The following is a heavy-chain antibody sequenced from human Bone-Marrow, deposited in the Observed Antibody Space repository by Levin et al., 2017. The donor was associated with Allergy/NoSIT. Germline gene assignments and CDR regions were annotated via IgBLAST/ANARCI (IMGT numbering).Heavy chain of an antibody. V-gene: IGHV3-23*01. Sequence: PGGSLRLSCAASGFIFSRSAMCWVRQAPGKGLEWVSVISGSGYTTYYADSVKGRFTISRDNSKSTLYLQMNSLRAEDTAVYFCAKESPNCGNGCYSLVDYWGKGALVTVSS. CDR3: AKESPNCGNGCYSLVDY. CDR2: ISGSGYTT. D-gene: IGHD2-21*02. J-gene: IGHJ4*02. CDR1: GFIFSRSA.